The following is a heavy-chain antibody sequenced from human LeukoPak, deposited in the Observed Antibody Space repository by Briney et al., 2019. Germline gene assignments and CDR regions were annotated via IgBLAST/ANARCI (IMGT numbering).Heavy chain of an antibody. D-gene: IGHD2-15*01. Sequence: ASVKVSCKASGYTFTNYAMNWVRQAPGQGLEWMGWINTNTGNPTYAQGFTGRFVFSLDTSVSTAYLQISSLKAEDTAVYYCAKEGGGSCYSCGYYFDYWGQGTLVTVSS. CDR3: AKEGGGSCYSCGYYFDY. V-gene: IGHV7-4-1*02. CDR1: GYTFTNYA. CDR2: INTNTGNP. J-gene: IGHJ4*02.